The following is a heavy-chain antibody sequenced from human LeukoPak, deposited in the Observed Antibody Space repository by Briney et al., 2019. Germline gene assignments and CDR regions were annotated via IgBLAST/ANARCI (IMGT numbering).Heavy chain of an antibody. CDR2: IWYDGSNK. CDR3: ARDGYDRSRYYYGMDV. Sequence: PGGSLRLSCAASGFTFSSYGTHWVRQAPGKGLEWEAVIWYDGSNKYYADSVKGRFTVSRDNSKNTLYLQMNSLRAEDTAVYYCARDGYDRSRYYYGMDVWGQGTTVTVSS. D-gene: IGHD3-22*01. V-gene: IGHV3-33*01. CDR1: GFTFSSYG. J-gene: IGHJ6*02.